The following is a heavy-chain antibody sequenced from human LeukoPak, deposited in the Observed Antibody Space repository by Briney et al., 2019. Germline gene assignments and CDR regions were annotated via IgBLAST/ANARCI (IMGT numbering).Heavy chain of an antibody. J-gene: IGHJ5*02. D-gene: IGHD6-25*01. CDR2: INTSGST. CDR1: GGSISSYY. CDR3: AREGGDPRWLDP. Sequence: SETLSLTCTVSGGSISSYYWTWIRQSAGKGLEWIGRINTSGSTNYNPSLRSRVTMSVNTSKNQFSLNLTSVTAADTAVYSCAREGGDPRWLDPWGQGTRVTVSS. V-gene: IGHV4-4*07.